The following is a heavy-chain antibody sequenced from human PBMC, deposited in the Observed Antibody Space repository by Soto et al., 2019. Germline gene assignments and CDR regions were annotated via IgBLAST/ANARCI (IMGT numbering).Heavy chain of an antibody. CDR1: GFTFSTFA. J-gene: IGHJ2*01. CDR2: ISGSGGGT. V-gene: IGHV3-23*01. CDR3: ASTKYDSSAYYYWYLGL. D-gene: IGHD3-22*01. Sequence: EVQLLESGGGLVQPGGSLRLSCAASGFTFSTFAMSWVRQAPGKGLEWVSAISGSGGGTYYADSVKGRFTISRDNSKNTLYLQMNSLRAEDTAVYYCASTKYDSSAYYYWYLGLWGRGTLVTVSS.